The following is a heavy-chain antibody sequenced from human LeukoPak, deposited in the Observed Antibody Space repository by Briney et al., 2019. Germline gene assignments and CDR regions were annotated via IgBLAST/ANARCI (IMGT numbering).Heavy chain of an antibody. V-gene: IGHV5-51*01. CDR2: SYPDDSDT. CDR3: ARQGVAVAGTLWLDP. Sequence: GESLKISCRGSGYTFENYWIAWVRQLPGQGLEWMGISYPDDSDTTYSPSFEGQVTISVDKSIKTAYLQWNSLEASDTAIYYCARQGVAVAGTLWLDPWGQGTLVTVSS. D-gene: IGHD6-19*01. J-gene: IGHJ5*02. CDR1: GYTFENYW.